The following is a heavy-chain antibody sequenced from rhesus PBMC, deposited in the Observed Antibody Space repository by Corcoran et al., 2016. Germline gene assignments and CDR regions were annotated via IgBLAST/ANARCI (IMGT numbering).Heavy chain of an antibody. J-gene: IGHJ4*01. CDR3: AKGIAAAGTNY. V-gene: IGHV3S42*01. D-gene: IGHD6-25*01. CDR1: GFTFSSYW. CDR2: INRGGGST. Sequence: EVQLVESGGSLAKPGGALRLSCAASGFTFSSYWLIWVRPTPGKGVEWNSAINRGGGSTYYADSVKGRFTISRDNAKNTLSLQMNSLRAEDTAVYDCAKGIAAAGTNYWGQGVLVTVSS.